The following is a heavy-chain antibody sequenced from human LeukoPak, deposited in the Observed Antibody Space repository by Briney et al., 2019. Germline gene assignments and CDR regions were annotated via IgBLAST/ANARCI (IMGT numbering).Heavy chain of an antibody. V-gene: IGHV3-73*01. Sequence: GGSLRLSCAASGFTFGVSTMHWVRQASGKGLEWVGRIRTKANTYATAYSASVKGRFTISRDDSKNTAYLQMNSLKTENTAVYYCTVSGIASDAFDVWGQGTMVTVSS. CDR3: TVSGIASDAFDV. CDR1: GFTFGVST. CDR2: IRTKANTYAT. D-gene: IGHD2-21*01. J-gene: IGHJ3*01.